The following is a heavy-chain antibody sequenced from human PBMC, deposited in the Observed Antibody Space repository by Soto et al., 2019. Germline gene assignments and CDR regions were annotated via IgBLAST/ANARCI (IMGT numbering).Heavy chain of an antibody. D-gene: IGHD2-2*01. CDR1: GYTFTGYY. CDR2: INPNSCGT. CDR3: ARGLVVPAAIDP. J-gene: IGHJ5*02. Sequence: ASVKVSCKASGYTFTGYYMHWVRQAPGQGLEWMGWINPNSCGTNYAQKFQGWVTMTRDTSISTAYMELSRLRSDDTAVYYCARGLVVPAAIDPWGQGTLVTVSS. V-gene: IGHV1-2*04.